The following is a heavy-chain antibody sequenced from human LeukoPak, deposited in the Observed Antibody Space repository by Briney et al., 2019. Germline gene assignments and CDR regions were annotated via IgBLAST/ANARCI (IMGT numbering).Heavy chain of an antibody. CDR2: ISAYNGNT. CDR1: GYTFTSYG. CDR3: ARDQAGWLQFRGNDY. J-gene: IGHJ4*02. V-gene: IGHV1-18*01. D-gene: IGHD5-24*01. Sequence: ASVKVSFKASGYTFTSYGISWVRQAPGQGLEWMGWISAYNGNTNYAQKLQGRVTMTTDTSTSTAYMELRSLRSDDTAVYYCARDQAGWLQFRGNDYWGQGTLVTVSS.